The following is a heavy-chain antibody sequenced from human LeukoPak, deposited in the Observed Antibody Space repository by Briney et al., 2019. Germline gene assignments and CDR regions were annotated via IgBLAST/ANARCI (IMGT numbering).Heavy chain of an antibody. J-gene: IGHJ4*02. D-gene: IGHD6-19*01. CDR1: GYTFTSYD. CDR2: MNPNSGNT. Sequence: ASVTVSCKASGYTFTSYDINWVRQAPGQGLEWMGWMNPNSGNTGYAQKFQGRVTMTRNTSISTAYMELSSLRSEDTAVYYCARGIAVAVRDFDYWGQGTLVTVSS. V-gene: IGHV1-8*01. CDR3: ARGIAVAVRDFDY.